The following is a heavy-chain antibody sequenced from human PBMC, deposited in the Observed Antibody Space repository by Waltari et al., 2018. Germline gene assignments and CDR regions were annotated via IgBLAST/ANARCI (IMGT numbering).Heavy chain of an antibody. Sequence: QVQLQQWGAGLLKPSETLSLTCSVSGASFSAYYWGWVRHVPGKGLEWIAQIRHPGNTNYNPSLQSRVAISIDTSRNQFSLRVFSVTAADTGLYFCTRGGNYDFWSHRPFVDPWGQGTQVTVSS. J-gene: IGHJ5*02. D-gene: IGHD3-3*01. CDR1: GASFSAYY. V-gene: IGHV4-34*01. CDR2: IRHPGNT. CDR3: TRGGNYDFWSHRPFVDP.